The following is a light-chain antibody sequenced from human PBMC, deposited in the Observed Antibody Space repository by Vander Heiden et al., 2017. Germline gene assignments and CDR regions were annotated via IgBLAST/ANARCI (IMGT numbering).Light chain of an antibody. V-gene: IGKV1-9*01. J-gene: IGKJ4*01. CDR2: AAS. CDR1: EGISSY. Sequence: DIQLTQSPSFLSASVGYRVTLPRRGSEGISSYLAWQQQKPGKAPKLLIYAASTAQSGVPSRFSGRAAGTELTLTIRMLHPEDFATYYCQRLNSYPLTFGGGTKVEIK. CDR3: QRLNSYPLT.